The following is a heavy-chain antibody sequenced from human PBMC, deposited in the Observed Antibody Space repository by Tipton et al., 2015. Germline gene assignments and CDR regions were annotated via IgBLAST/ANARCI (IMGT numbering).Heavy chain of an antibody. D-gene: IGHD1-20*01. Sequence: TLSLTCIVSGASISTGSYNWGWIRQPPGKGLEWIGSFYYSGGTYYNPSLKSRVTISVDTSKNQFSLKLSSVTAADTAVYYCARENRPRPYNWNDRRYYGMDVWGQGTTVTVSS. CDR3: ARENRPRPYNWNDRRYYGMDV. V-gene: IGHV4-39*07. CDR1: GASISTGSYN. J-gene: IGHJ6*02. CDR2: FYYSGGT.